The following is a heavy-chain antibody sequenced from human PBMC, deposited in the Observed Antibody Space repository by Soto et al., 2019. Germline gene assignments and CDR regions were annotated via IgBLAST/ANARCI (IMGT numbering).Heavy chain of an antibody. Sequence: GGSLRLSCEGSGFTLSGHYMDWVRQAPGKGLEWLGRIRNKPNGHTTEHAASVKGRFTISRDDSKNSVYLQMNSLKSEDTAVYYCSTTVITAPLFEYWGQGTLVTVSS. D-gene: IGHD3-16*01. J-gene: IGHJ4*02. CDR2: IRNKPNGHTT. V-gene: IGHV3-72*01. CDR3: STTVITAPLFEY. CDR1: GFTLSGHY.